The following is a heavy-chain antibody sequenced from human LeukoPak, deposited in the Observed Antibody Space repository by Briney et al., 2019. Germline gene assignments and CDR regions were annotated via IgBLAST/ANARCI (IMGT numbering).Heavy chain of an antibody. CDR3: AREDFWSGHRGFDP. J-gene: IGHJ5*02. CDR1: GGSISSYY. V-gene: IGHV4-4*07. D-gene: IGHD3-3*01. Sequence: SETLSLTCTVSGGSISSYYWSWIRQPAGKGLEWIGRIYTSGSTNYNPSLKSRVTISVDKYKNQFSLKLSSVTAADTAVYYCAREDFWSGHRGFDPWGQGTLVTVSS. CDR2: IYTSGST.